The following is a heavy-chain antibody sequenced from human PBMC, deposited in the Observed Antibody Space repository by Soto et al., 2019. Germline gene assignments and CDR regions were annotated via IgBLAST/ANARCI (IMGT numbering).Heavy chain of an antibody. D-gene: IGHD2-15*01. CDR3: ARVPGYCSGGSYSRFDP. Sequence: SETLSLTCTVSGGSISSGDYYWSWIRQPPGKGLEWIGYIYYSGSTYYNPSLKSRVTISVDTSKNQFSLKLSSVTAADTAVYYCARVPGYCSGGSYSRFDPWGQGTLVTVSS. V-gene: IGHV4-30-4*01. CDR1: GGSISSGDYY. J-gene: IGHJ5*02. CDR2: IYYSGST.